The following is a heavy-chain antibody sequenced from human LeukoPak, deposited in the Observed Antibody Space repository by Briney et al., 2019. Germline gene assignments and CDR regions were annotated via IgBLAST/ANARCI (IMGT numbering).Heavy chain of an antibody. V-gene: IGHV3-23*01. CDR3: AKAAVYYYGSGSSCFDY. D-gene: IGHD3-10*01. Sequence: GGSLRLSCAASGFTFSSYAMSWVRQAPGKGLEWVSAISGSGGDTYYADSVKGRFTISRDNSKNTLYLQMNSLRAEDTAVYYCAKAAVYYYGSGSSCFDYWGQGTLVTVSS. CDR1: GFTFSSYA. J-gene: IGHJ4*02. CDR2: ISGSGGDT.